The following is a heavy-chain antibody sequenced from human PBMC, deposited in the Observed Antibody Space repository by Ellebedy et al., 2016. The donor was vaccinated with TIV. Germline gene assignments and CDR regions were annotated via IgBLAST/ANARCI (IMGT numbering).Heavy chain of an antibody. J-gene: IGHJ6*03. CDR1: GYTFTSYD. D-gene: IGHD3-10*01. CDR3: ARDGYYGSGSYYRAPYYYYYYMDV. V-gene: IGHV1-8*01. Sequence: ASVKVSCXASGYTFTSYDINWVRQATGQGLEWMGWMNPNSGNTGYAQKFQGRVTMTRNTSISTAYMELSSLRSDDTAVYYCARDGYYGSGSYYRAPYYYYYYMDVWGKGTTVTVSS. CDR2: MNPNSGNT.